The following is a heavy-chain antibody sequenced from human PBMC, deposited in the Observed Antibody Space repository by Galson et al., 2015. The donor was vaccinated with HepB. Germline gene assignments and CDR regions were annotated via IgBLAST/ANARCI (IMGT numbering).Heavy chain of an antibody. CDR1: GYTFTSYY. CDR3: ARTIRNTIFGVVIIPEVTVAEDAFDI. J-gene: IGHJ3*02. Sequence: SVKVSCKASGYTFTSYYMHWVRQAPGQGLEWMGIINPSGGSTSYAQKFQGRVTMTRDTSTSTVYMELSSLRSEDTAVYYCARTIRNTIFGVVIIPEVTVAEDAFDIWGQGTMVTVSS. CDR2: INPSGGST. D-gene: IGHD3-3*01. V-gene: IGHV1-46*01.